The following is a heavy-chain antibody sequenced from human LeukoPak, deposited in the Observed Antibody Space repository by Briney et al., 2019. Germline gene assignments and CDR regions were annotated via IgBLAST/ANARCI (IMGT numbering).Heavy chain of an antibody. Sequence: GGSLRLSCAASGFTVSRSHMRWVRQAPGKGLEWGSVIYSGGYTYYADSVKGRFTISRDNSKNTLYLQMNSLRAEETAVYYCARDRGSGWPGSFDYWGQGTLVTVSS. CDR1: GFTVSRSH. J-gene: IGHJ4*02. D-gene: IGHD6-19*01. CDR2: IYSGGYT. CDR3: ARDRGSGWPGSFDY. V-gene: IGHV3-66*01.